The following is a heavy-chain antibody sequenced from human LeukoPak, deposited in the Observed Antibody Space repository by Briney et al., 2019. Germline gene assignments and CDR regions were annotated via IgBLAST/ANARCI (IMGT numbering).Heavy chain of an antibody. D-gene: IGHD3-22*01. CDR3: ARHSTRGYYPLDY. CDR1: GGSISSYY. CDR2: IYYSGST. V-gene: IGHV4-59*01. J-gene: IGHJ4*02. Sequence: PSETLSLTCNVSGGSISSYYWSWIRQPPGKGLEWVGYIYYSGSTDYSPSLKSRVTMSVDTSKNQFSLNLRSVTAADTAVYYCARHSTRGYYPLDYWGQGTLVTVSP.